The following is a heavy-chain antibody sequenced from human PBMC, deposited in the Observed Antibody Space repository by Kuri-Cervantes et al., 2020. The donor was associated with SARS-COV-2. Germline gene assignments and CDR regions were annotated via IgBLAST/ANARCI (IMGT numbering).Heavy chain of an antibody. J-gene: IGHJ3*02. D-gene: IGHD3-3*01. CDR2: VNHRGST. CDR3: ARYWSGYPPNAFDI. Sequence: SQTLSLTCAFYGESFSGYYWNWIRQTPGKGLEWIGEVNHRGSTNYNPPLKSRVTISVDTSSKQFSLKLSSVTAADTAVYYCARYWSGYPPNAFDIWGQGTMVTVSS. CDR1: GESFSGYY. V-gene: IGHV4-34*01.